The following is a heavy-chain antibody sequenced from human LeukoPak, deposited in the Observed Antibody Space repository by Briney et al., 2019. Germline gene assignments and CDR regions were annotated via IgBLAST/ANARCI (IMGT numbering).Heavy chain of an antibody. J-gene: IGHJ6*02. Sequence: GGSLRLSCAASGFTFSSYGMHWVRQAPGKGLEWVAVIWYDGSNKYYADSVKGRFTISRDNSKNTPYLQMNSLRAEDTAVYYCAREVSVTPPYVYYYGMDVWGQGTTVTVSS. CDR2: IWYDGSNK. V-gene: IGHV3-33*01. D-gene: IGHD4-17*01. CDR1: GFTFSSYG. CDR3: AREVSVTPPYVYYYGMDV.